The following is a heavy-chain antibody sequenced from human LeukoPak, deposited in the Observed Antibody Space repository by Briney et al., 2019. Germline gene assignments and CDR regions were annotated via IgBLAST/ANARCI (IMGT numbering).Heavy chain of an antibody. CDR3: ARFSGYTYGYDY. CDR2: TYNSWRS. V-gene: IGHV4-39*01. J-gene: IGHJ4*02. D-gene: IGHD5-18*01. Sequence: SETLSLTCTVSGGSISSSSSYWGWLRQPPGKGLEWIGTTYNSWRSYYNPSLKSRVTISGDTSKNQFSLKVTSVPAADAAVYYCARFSGYTYGYDYWGQGTLVTVSS. CDR1: GGSISSSSSY.